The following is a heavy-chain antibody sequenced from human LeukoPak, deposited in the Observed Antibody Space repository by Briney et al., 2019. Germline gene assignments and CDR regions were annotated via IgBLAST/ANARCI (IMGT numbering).Heavy chain of an antibody. D-gene: IGHD5-12*01. V-gene: IGHV4-59*01. CDR2: IYYSGST. CDR3: ARDDSGYDSGWFDP. J-gene: IGHJ5*02. CDR1: GGSISSFY. Sequence: SETLSLTCTVSGGSISSFYWRWIRPPPGKGRVWIGYIYYSGSTNYNPSLKSRVTISVDTSKNQFSLKLTSVTAADTAVYYCARDDSGYDSGWFDPWGQGTLVTVSS.